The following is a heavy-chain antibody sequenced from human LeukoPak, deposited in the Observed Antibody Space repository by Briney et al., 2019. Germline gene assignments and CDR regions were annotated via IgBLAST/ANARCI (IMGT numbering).Heavy chain of an antibody. J-gene: IGHJ5*02. V-gene: IGHV3-11*04. D-gene: IGHD1-7*01. CDR2: ISGNTPTI. Sequence: GGSLRLSCAASGFRFSDYYMCWIRQVPGRGLEWLSYISGNTPTIYYADSVKGRFAISRDNDKNSLYLHMNSLRGEDTAVYYCARDHNNWNYGVIDLWGPGTLVSVSS. CDR3: ARDHNNWNYGVIDL. CDR1: GFRFSDYY.